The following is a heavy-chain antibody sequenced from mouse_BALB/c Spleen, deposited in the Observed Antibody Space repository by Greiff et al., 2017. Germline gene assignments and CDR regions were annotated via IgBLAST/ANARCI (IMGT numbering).Heavy chain of an antibody. J-gene: IGHJ3*01. CDR1: GYTFSSYW. CDR3: AEEKGFAY. Sequence: VQLHQSGAELMKPGASVKISCKATGYTFSSYWIEWVKQRPGHGLEWIGEILPGSGSTNYNEKFKGKATFTADTSSNTAYMQLSSLTSEDSAVYYCAEEKGFAYWGQGTLVTVSA. V-gene: IGHV1-9*01. CDR2: ILPGSGST.